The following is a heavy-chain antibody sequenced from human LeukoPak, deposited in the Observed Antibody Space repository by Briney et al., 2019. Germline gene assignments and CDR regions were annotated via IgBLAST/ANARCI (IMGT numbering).Heavy chain of an antibody. CDR1: GFVFSDYY. Sequence: PGGSLRLSCAASGFVFSDYYISWIRQAPGKGLERVSYISHSGNTIDYADSVRGRFTISRDNAKNSVYLQMSSLRAEDTAVYYCARDGSFYTSDDYFDYWGQGTLVTVSS. CDR2: ISHSGNTI. D-gene: IGHD2-2*03. V-gene: IGHV3-11*04. J-gene: IGHJ4*02. CDR3: ARDGSFYTSDDYFDY.